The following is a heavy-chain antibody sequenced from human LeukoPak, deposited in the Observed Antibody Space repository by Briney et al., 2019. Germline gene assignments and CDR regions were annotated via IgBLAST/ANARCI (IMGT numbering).Heavy chain of an antibody. CDR2: IYPGDSDT. CDR1: GYSFTSYW. CDR3: ARQGAAGKYYYYMDV. Sequence: GESLKISCKGSGYSFTSYWIGWVRQMPGKGLEWMGIIYPGDSDTRYSPSFQGQVTISADKSINTAYLEWSSLKASDTAIYYCARQGAAGKYYYYMDVWGKGTTVTVSS. J-gene: IGHJ6*03. D-gene: IGHD6-13*01. V-gene: IGHV5-51*01.